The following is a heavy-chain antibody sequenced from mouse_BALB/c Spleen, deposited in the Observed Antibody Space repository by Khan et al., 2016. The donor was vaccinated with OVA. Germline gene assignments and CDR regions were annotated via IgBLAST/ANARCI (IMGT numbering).Heavy chain of an antibody. CDR1: GFTFSTYG. D-gene: IGHD1-1*01. Sequence: EVQLVESGGDFVRPGGSLKLSCAASGFTFSTYGMSWVRQTPDKRLEWVATINTGGAYTYYPDSVKGRFTISRDNAKHTLYLKLSSLKSEDTAIYYCARLAYYYNSEGFAYWGQGTLVTVSA. J-gene: IGHJ3*01. CDR3: ARLAYYYNSEGFAY. V-gene: IGHV5-6*01. CDR2: INTGGAYT.